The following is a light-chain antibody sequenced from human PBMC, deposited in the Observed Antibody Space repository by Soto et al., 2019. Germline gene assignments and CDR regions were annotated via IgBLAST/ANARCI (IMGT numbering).Light chain of an antibody. CDR2: GAS. CDR1: QGIRND. V-gene: IGKV1-6*01. CDR3: LQDYNFPWT. J-gene: IGKJ1*01. Sequence: AIQMTQSPSSLSASVGDRVSITCRASQGIRNDLGWYQQKPGKAPKLLIYGASSLQSGVPSRFSGSGSGTDFTLTISSLQPEDFATYYCLQDYNFPWTFGVGTKVEIK.